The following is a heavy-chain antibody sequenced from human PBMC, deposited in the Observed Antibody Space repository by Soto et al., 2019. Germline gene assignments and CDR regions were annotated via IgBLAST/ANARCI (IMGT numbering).Heavy chain of an antibody. D-gene: IGHD6-6*01. J-gene: IGHJ2*01. Sequence: PSETLSLTCTVSGGSISSGGYYWSWIRQHPGKGLEWIGYIYYSGSTYYNPSLKSRVTISVDTSKNQFSLKLSSVTAADTAVYYCARRVGEQPVLVFWYFDLWGRGTPFPVSS. CDR3: ARRVGEQPVLVFWYFDL. CDR2: IYYSGST. CDR1: GGSISSGGYY. V-gene: IGHV4-31*03.